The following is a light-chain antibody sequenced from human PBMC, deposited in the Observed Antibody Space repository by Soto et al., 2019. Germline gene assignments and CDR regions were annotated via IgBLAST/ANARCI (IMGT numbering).Light chain of an antibody. CDR1: SGDVGTYKY. CDR3: PSYAGSNNWI. CDR2: EVS. Sequence: QSALTQPPSASGSPGQSVTISCTGTSGDVGTYKYVSWYQQHPGQAPKFIIYEVSKRPSGVPDRFSGSKSGNTASLTVSGLQAEYEADYYCPSYAGSNNWIFGGGTKLTVL. V-gene: IGLV2-8*01. J-gene: IGLJ2*01.